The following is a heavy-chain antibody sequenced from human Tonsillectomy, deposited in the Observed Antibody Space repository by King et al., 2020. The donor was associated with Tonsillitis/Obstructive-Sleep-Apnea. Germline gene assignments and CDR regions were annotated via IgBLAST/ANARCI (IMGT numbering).Heavy chain of an antibody. CDR3: AKVTNWNYGPFDY. D-gene: IGHD1-7*01. CDR2: ISGSGGDT. V-gene: IGHV3-23*04. J-gene: IGHJ4*02. CDR1: GFTFSSYA. Sequence: QLVQSGGGLVQPGGSLRLSCAASGFTFSSYAMSWVRQAPGRGLEWVSAISGSGGDTYYPDSVKGRFTISRDNSKNTLYLQMNSLTADDTAVYYYAKVTNWNYGPFDYWGQGTLVTVSS.